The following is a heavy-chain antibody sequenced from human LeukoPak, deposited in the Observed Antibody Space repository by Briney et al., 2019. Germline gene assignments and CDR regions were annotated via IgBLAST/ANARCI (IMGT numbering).Heavy chain of an antibody. CDR3: ARDFHPDGLDY. J-gene: IGHJ4*02. CDR1: GFTFSSYA. V-gene: IGHV3-7*01. D-gene: IGHD5-24*01. CDR2: IKQDGTEK. Sequence: QSGGSLRLSCAASGFTFSSYAMTWVRQAPGKGLEWVATIKQDGTEKYSLDSVKGRVTISRDNAKNSLYLQLNSLRAEDTAVYYCARDFHPDGLDYWGRGTLVTVSS.